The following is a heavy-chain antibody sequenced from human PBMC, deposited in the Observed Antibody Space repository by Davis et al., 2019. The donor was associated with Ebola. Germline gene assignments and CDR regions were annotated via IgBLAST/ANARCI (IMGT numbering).Heavy chain of an antibody. CDR1: GFAFRSYA. D-gene: IGHD7-27*01. CDR3: AKEKVTGSSYYLDY. CDR2: ISATGGDI. Sequence: GESLKISCAASGFAFRSYAMTWVRQAPGKGLEWVSGISATGGDIDYADSVKGRFTIARDNSKNMLYLQLSSLRVEDTAVYYCAKEKVTGSSYYLDYWGQGTLVTVSS. V-gene: IGHV3-23*01. J-gene: IGHJ4*02.